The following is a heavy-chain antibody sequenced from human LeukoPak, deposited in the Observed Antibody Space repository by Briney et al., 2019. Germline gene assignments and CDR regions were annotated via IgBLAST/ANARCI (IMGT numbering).Heavy chain of an antibody. CDR3: ARGHYGGC. V-gene: IGHV4-39*07. Sequence: GALSLTCTVSVCSTSSSRYYWGWIRQPPGQGLEWLGEINHSGRTTSNPSFKSRVTIPVNTSKNQFSLKLGSVTAAETAVNYCARGHYGGCWGQGTLVTVSS. CDR2: INHSGRT. CDR1: VCSTSSSRYY. D-gene: IGHD3-16*01. J-gene: IGHJ4*02.